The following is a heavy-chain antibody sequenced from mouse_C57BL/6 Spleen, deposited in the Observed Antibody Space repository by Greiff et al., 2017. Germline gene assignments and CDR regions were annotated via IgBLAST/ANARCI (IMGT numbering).Heavy chain of an antibody. CDR3: TRGDGYYDYFDY. Sequence: EVKVEESGEGLVKPGGSLKLSCAASGFTFSSYAMSWVRQTPEKRLEWVAYISSGGDYIYYADTVKGRFTISRDNARNTLYLQMSSLKSEDTAMYYCTRGDGYYDYFDYWGQGTTLTVSS. V-gene: IGHV5S21*01. D-gene: IGHD2-3*01. CDR1: GFTFSSYA. CDR2: ISSGGDYI. J-gene: IGHJ2*01.